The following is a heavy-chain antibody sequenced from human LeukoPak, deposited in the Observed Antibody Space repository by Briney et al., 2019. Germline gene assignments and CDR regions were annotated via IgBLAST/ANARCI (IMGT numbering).Heavy chain of an antibody. D-gene: IGHD1-26*01. CDR1: GFTFSSYS. CDR3: AREFREGATFFGAFDI. CDR2: ISSSSSYI. J-gene: IGHJ3*02. V-gene: IGHV3-21*01. Sequence: GGSLRLSCAASGFTFSSYSMNWVRQAPGKGLEWVSSISSSSSYIYYADSVKGRFTISRDNAKNSLYLQMNSLRAEDTAVYYCAREFREGATFFGAFDIWGQGTMVTVSS.